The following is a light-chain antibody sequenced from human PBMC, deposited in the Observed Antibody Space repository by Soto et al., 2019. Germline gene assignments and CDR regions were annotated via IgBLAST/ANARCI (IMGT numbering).Light chain of an antibody. CDR1: QSVLYSSNNKNY. V-gene: IGKV4-1*01. CDR3: HQYYGIPWT. Sequence: DIVTTQSPDSLTVSLGERATIKCKTGQSVLYSSNNKNYLAWYQQRLGQPPKPLITWATVREPGVPERFTASVSGSDFTLTITTLRAEDVATYFCHQYYGIPWTFGQGTRV. J-gene: IGKJ1*01. CDR2: WAT.